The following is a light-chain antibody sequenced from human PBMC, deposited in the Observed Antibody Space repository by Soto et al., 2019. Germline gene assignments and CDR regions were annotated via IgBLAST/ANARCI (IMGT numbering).Light chain of an antibody. CDR3: QQYINWPYT. Sequence: EMVMTQSPATLSVSPGERVTLSCRASQPVGRNFAWYRQRPGQSPTLLIYVASTRATDIPPRFSGSGSGTNCTLTISSLQSEDFAVYYCQQYINWPYTFGQGTKLEI. CDR2: VAS. CDR1: QPVGRN. J-gene: IGKJ2*01. V-gene: IGKV3-15*01.